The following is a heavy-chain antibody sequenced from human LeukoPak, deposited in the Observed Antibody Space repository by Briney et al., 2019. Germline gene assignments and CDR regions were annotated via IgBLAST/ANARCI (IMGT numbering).Heavy chain of an antibody. Sequence: GGSLRLSCAASGFTFSSYWMSWVRQAPGKGLDCVANIKPDGSEKNYVDSVKGRFTVSRDNAKNSVYLQMSSLRGDDTALYYCTRGGLGRELLIFDIWGQGAMVTVSP. CDR2: IKPDGSEK. J-gene: IGHJ3*02. V-gene: IGHV3-7*01. CDR1: GFTFSSYW. D-gene: IGHD1-26*01. CDR3: TRGGLGRELLIFDI.